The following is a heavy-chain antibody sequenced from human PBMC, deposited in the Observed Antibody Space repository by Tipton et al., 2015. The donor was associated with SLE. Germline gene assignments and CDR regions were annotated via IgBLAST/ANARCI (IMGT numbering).Heavy chain of an antibody. CDR1: GFTFSDYD. CDR2: IGLAGDT. D-gene: IGHD3-3*01. J-gene: IGHJ6*02. Sequence: SLRLSCAALGFTFSDYDIHWVRQVAGKGLEWVSTIGLAGDTYYADSVKGRFTISRENAMNSLYLQMTNLRAGDTAVYYCARDLRSGYWVPAMDLRGHGTTVTVS. V-gene: IGHV3-13*04. CDR3: ARDLRSGYWVPAMDL.